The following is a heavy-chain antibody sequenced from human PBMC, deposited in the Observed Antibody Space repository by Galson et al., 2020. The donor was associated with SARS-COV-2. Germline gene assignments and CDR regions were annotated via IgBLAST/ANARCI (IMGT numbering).Heavy chain of an antibody. D-gene: IGHD3-9*01. CDR2: IYYSWST. CDR3: ARLYDTLYYYYGMDV. V-gene: IGHV4-39*01. CDR1: GGSISSSSYY. Sequence: SETLSLTCTVPGGSISSSSYYWGWIRQPPGQGLEWIGSIYYSWSTYYNPSLKSRVTISVDTSKNQFSLKLSSVTAADTAVYYCARLYDTLYYYYGMDVWGQGTTVTVSS. J-gene: IGHJ6*02.